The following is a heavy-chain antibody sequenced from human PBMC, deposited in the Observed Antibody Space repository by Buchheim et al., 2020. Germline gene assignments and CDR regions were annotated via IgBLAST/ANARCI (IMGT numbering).Heavy chain of an antibody. D-gene: IGHD3-9*01. V-gene: IGHV3-15*01. CDR2: IKSKTDGGPT. CDR1: GFTFSNAW. CDR3: TTESIFDY. Sequence: EVQLVESGGGLVKPGGSLRLSCAASGFTFSNAWMSWVRQAPGKGLEWVGRIKSKTDGGPTDYAAPVKGRFTISRDDSKNTLYLQMNSLKTEDTAVYYCTTESIFDYWGQGTL. J-gene: IGHJ4*02.